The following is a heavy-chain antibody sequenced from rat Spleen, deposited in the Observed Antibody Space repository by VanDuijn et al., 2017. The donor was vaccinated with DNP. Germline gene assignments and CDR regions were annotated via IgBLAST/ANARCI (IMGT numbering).Heavy chain of an antibody. V-gene: IGHV5-58*01. CDR3: AKDKWFYAMDA. Sequence: EVQLVESGGGLVQSGRSLKLSCAASGFTFSTYWMFWIRQAPGMGLEWVASINPDGGSTYYPDSVKGRFTISRDNAENTMYLQMSSLRSEDTATYYCAKDKWFYAMDAWGQGTSVTVSS. J-gene: IGHJ4*01. CDR2: INPDGGST. CDR1: GFTFSTYW. D-gene: IGHD1-1*01.